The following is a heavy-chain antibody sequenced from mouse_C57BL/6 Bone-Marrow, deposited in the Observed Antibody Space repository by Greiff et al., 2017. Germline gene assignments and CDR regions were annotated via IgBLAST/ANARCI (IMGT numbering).Heavy chain of an antibody. J-gene: IGHJ3*01. CDR2: ISDGGSYT. V-gene: IGHV5-4*01. D-gene: IGHD2-5*01. CDR1: GFTFSSYA. Sequence: EVKLQESGGGLVKPGGSLKLSCAASGFTFSSYAMSWVRQTPEKRLEWVATISDGGSYTYYPDNVKGRFTISRDNAKHNLYLQMSHLKSEDTAMYYCARDSYSNYVPWFAYWGQGTLVTVSA. CDR3: ARDSYSNYVPWFAY.